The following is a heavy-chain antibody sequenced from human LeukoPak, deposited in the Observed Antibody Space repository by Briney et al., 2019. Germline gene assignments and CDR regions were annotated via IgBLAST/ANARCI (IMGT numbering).Heavy chain of an antibody. CDR2: INPNSGGT. J-gene: IGHJ3*02. V-gene: IGHV1-2*02. CDR3: ASEPSPTDEAADAFDI. CDR1: GYTFTGYY. Sequence: ASVKVSCKASGYTFTGYYMHWVRQAPGQGLEWMGWINPNSGGTNYAQKFQGRVTMTRDTSISTAYMELSRLRSDDTAVYYCASEPSPTDEAADAFDIWGQGTMVTVSS.